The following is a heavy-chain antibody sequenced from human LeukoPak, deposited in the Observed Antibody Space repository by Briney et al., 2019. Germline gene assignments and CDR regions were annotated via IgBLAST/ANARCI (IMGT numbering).Heavy chain of an antibody. CDR3: ARSAGYYDSSGYWPSDAFDI. V-gene: IGHV3-74*01. D-gene: IGHD3-22*01. CDR1: GFTFSSYW. CDR2: INSDGSST. Sequence: PGGPLRLSCAASGFTFSSYWMHWVRQAPGKGLVWVSRINSDGSSTSYADSVEGRFTISRDNAKNTLYLQMNSLRAEDTAVYYCARSAGYYDSSGYWPSDAFDIWGQGTMVTVSS. J-gene: IGHJ3*02.